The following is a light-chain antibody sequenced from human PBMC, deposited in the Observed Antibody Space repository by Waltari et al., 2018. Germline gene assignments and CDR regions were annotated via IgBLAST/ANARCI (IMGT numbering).Light chain of an antibody. J-gene: IGKJ2*03. V-gene: IGKV1-39*01. Sequence: DIQMTQSPSSLSASVGDRVPITCRASENVNNYLNWYQQKPGKAPNLLIYKASTLQIGVPSRFSGSGSGTDYTFTISSLQSEDVATYYCQHGYGTPYSFGQGTKVEIK. CDR1: ENVNNY. CDR2: KAS. CDR3: QHGYGTPYS.